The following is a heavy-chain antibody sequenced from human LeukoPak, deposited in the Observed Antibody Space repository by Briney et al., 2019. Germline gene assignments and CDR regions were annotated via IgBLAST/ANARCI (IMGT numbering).Heavy chain of an antibody. J-gene: IGHJ4*02. CDR3: ARDGSLASLRFFFDH. V-gene: IGHV1-46*01. D-gene: IGHD5-12*01. CDR1: GYTFTGYY. CDR2: INPSGGST. Sequence: GASVKVSCKASGYTFTGYYMHWVRQAPGQGLEWMGIINPSGGSTSYAQKFQGRVTMTRDMSTSTVYMELSSLRSEDTAVYYCARDGSLASLRFFFDHWGQGTLVTVSS.